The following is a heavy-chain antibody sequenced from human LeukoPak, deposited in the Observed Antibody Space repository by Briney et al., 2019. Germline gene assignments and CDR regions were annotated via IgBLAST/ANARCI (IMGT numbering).Heavy chain of an antibody. D-gene: IGHD3-10*01. Sequence: GGSLRLSCVGSGLTFSSDWMHWVRQAPGKGPVWVSRINTDGDSTVYADSVKGRFTISRDNSKNTLYLQMNSLRAEDTAVYYCARGIDYYGSGRGNWFDPWGQGTLVTVSS. CDR1: GLTFSSDW. J-gene: IGHJ5*02. CDR2: INTDGDST. CDR3: ARGIDYYGSGRGNWFDP. V-gene: IGHV3-74*01.